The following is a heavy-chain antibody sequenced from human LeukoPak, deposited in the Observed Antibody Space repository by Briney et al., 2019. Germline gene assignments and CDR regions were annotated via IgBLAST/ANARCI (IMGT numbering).Heavy chain of an antibody. CDR2: IYHSGST. J-gene: IGHJ4*02. D-gene: IGHD3-10*01. V-gene: IGHV4-30-2*01. CDR3: ARTTGGSGEFDY. CDR1: GGSISSGGYS. Sequence: PSETLSLTRAVSGGSISSGGYSWSWIRQPPGKGLEWIGYIYHSGSTYYNPSLKSRVTISVNRSKNQFSLKLSSVTAADTAVYYCARTTGGSGEFDYWGQGTLVTVSS.